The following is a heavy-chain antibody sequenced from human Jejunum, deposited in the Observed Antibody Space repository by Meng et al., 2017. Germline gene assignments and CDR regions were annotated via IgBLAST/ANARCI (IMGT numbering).Heavy chain of an antibody. J-gene: IGHJ4*02. D-gene: IGHD2-21*02. Sequence: QVQFQQWGAGLLKPSETLSLTCAFQGGSFSTYDWRWIRQPPGKGLDWLGQIHHSGSINDNPSLKGLVTMSVDPSRSQISMKLNSVTAADTAVYYCRLAYCVSDCGDYWGQGTLVTVSS. CDR2: IHHSGSI. CDR3: RLAYCVSDCGDY. V-gene: IGHV4-34*01. CDR1: GGSFSTYD.